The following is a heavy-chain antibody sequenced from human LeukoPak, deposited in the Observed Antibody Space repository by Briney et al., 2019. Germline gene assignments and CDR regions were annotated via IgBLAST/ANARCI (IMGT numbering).Heavy chain of an antibody. CDR2: IYYSGST. J-gene: IGHJ3*02. CDR3: ARRSSSWNGLVGAFDI. D-gene: IGHD6-13*01. CDR1: GGSISSYY. Sequence: SETLSLTCTVSGGSISSYYWSWSRQPPGKGLEWIGYIYYSGSTNYNPSLKSRVSISVDTSKNQFSLKLSSVTAADTAVYYCARRSSSWNGLVGAFDIWGQGTVVTVSS. V-gene: IGHV4-59*08.